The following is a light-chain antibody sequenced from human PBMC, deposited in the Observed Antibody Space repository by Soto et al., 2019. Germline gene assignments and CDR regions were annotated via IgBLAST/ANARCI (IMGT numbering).Light chain of an antibody. Sequence: EIVLTQSPGTLSLSLEERATLSCRASQSVSNYLAWYQRKPGQAPRLLIYGASSRATGIPDRFSGSGSGTDFTLTISRLEPEDFAVYYCHQYGGSPQTFGQGTKVDIK. V-gene: IGKV3-20*01. J-gene: IGKJ1*01. CDR3: HQYGGSPQT. CDR1: QSVSNY. CDR2: GAS.